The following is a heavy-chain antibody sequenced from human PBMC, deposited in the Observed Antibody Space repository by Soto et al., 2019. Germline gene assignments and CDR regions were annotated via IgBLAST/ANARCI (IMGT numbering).Heavy chain of an antibody. CDR3: ARGGQDFWSGPFDY. J-gene: IGHJ4*02. CDR2: IYHNGRT. CDR1: GYSISSGYY. Sequence: SETLSLTCAVSGYSISSGYYWGWVRQPPGQGPEWIGTIYHNGRTNYNPSLKSRVTMSVDTSKQEFSLKLSSVTAADTALYYCARGGQDFWSGPFDYWGRGALVTVSS. D-gene: IGHD3-3*01. V-gene: IGHV4-38-2*01.